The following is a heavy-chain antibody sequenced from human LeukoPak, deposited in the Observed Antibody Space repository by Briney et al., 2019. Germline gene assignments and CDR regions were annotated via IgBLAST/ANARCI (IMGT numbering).Heavy chain of an antibody. CDR1: GFTFDDYA. V-gene: IGHV3-9*01. Sequence: AGGPLRLSCAASGFTFDDYAMHWVRQAPGKGLEWVSGISWNSGSIGYADSVKGRFTISRDNAKNSLYLQMNSLRAEDTALYYCAKDDSYFDYWGQGTLVTVSS. J-gene: IGHJ4*02. CDR3: AKDDSYFDY. CDR2: ISWNSGSI.